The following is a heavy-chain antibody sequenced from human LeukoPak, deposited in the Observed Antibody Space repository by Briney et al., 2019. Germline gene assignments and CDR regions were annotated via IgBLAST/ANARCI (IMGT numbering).Heavy chain of an antibody. CDR2: IFYSGST. Sequence: PSETLSLTCTVSGASISTYYWSWIRQPPGKGLEWIGYIFYSGSTNYNPSLKGRVTISVDTSKNQISLKLTSVTAADTAVYYCASYGSDYPNYFEYWGQGTLVTVSS. J-gene: IGHJ4*02. CDR1: GASISTYY. CDR3: ASYGSDYPNYFEY. V-gene: IGHV4-59*08. D-gene: IGHD2-21*01.